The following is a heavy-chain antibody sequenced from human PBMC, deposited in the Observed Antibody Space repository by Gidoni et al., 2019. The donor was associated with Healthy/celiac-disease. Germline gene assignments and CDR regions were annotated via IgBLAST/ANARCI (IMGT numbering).Heavy chain of an antibody. V-gene: IGHV3-53*01. CDR3: ARDPASTVTTRGEY. J-gene: IGHJ4*02. CDR1: GFTVSSNY. D-gene: IGHD4-17*01. CDR2: MYSGGST. Sequence: EVQLVESGGGLIQPGGSLRLSCAASGFTVSSNYMSWVRQAPGKGLEWVSVMYSGGSTYYADSVKGRFTISRDNSKNTLYLQMNSLRAEDTAVYYCARDPASTVTTRGEYWGQGTLVTVSS.